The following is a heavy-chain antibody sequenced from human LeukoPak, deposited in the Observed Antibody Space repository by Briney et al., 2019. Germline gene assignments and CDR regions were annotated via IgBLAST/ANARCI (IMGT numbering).Heavy chain of an antibody. Sequence: SETLSLTCALYGGSFSGYYWSWIRQPPGKGLEWIGEINHSGSTNYNPSPKSRVTISADTSKNQFSLKLSSVTAADTAVYYCARGDVVVTAITSNWYFDLWGRGTLVTVSS. J-gene: IGHJ2*01. CDR1: GGSFSGYY. V-gene: IGHV4-34*01. CDR2: INHSGST. CDR3: ARGDVVVTAITSNWYFDL. D-gene: IGHD2-21*02.